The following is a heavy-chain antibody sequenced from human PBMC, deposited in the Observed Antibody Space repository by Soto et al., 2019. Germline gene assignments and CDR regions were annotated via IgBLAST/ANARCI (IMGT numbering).Heavy chain of an antibody. Sequence: QVQLVQSGAEVKKPGASVKVSCKASGYTFTSYGISWVRQAPGQGLEWMGWISAYNGNTNYAQMLQGRVTMTTDTSTSTAYMELRSLRSHDTAVHYCARWVVVAATPFYYYYMDVWGKGTTVTVSS. CDR1: GYTFTSYG. V-gene: IGHV1-18*01. J-gene: IGHJ6*03. CDR3: ARWVVVAATPFYYYYMDV. CDR2: ISAYNGNT. D-gene: IGHD2-15*01.